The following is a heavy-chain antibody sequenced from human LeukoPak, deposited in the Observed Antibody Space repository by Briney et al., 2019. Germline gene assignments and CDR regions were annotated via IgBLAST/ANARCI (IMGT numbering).Heavy chain of an antibody. CDR1: GGSISSSNW. CDR3: ARTTTIFGVVIKVPFDY. CDR2: IYHSGST. Sequence: SETLSLTCAVSGGSISSSNWWSWVRPPPGKGLEWIGEIYHSGSTNYNPSLKSRVTISVDKSKNQFSLKLSSVTAADTAVYYCARTTTIFGVVIKVPFDYWGQGTLVTVSS. V-gene: IGHV4-4*02. D-gene: IGHD3-3*01. J-gene: IGHJ4*02.